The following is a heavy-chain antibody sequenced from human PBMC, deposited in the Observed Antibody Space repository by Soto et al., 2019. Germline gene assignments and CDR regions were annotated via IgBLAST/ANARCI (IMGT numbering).Heavy chain of an antibody. J-gene: IGHJ4*02. CDR3: ARDPLLWFGESPGS. CDR1: GFIFSNYW. D-gene: IGHD3-10*01. CDR2: IKQDGSEK. V-gene: IGHV3-7*01. Sequence: QLVESGGGLVQPGGSLRLSCAASGFIFSNYWMSWVRQAPGKGLEWVANIKQDGSEKYYVDSVKGRFTISRDNAKNSVYLQMNSLRAEDTAVYYCARDPLLWFGESPGSWGQGTLVTVSS.